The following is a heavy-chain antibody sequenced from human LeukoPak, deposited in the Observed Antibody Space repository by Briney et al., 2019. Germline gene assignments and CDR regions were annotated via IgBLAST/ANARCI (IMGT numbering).Heavy chain of an antibody. CDR3: AKQSIRPTGSAPFFEY. Sequence: GESLKISCKGSGYSFTSYWIGWVRQMPGKGLEWMGIIYPGDSDTRYSPSFQGQVTMSADKSISTAYLQWSSLKASGTAMYYCAKQSIRPTGSAPFFEYWGQGTLVTVSS. J-gene: IGHJ4*02. D-gene: IGHD1-1*01. CDR1: GYSFTSYW. V-gene: IGHV5-51*01. CDR2: IYPGDSDT.